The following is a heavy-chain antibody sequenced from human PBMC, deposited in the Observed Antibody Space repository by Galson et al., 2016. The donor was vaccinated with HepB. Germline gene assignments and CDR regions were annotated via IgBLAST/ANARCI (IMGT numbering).Heavy chain of an antibody. CDR3: ASRRYTGRGGYSSSWLREY. CDR2: ISSSGNVI. J-gene: IGHJ4*02. CDR1: GFTFSMYW. V-gene: IGHV3-11*01. D-gene: IGHD6-13*01. Sequence: SLRLSCAASGFTFSMYWMSWVRQAPGKGLEWVSYISSSGNVIYYADSVKGRFTISRDNAENSLYLQMNSLRAEDTAVYYCASRRYTGRGGYSSSWLREYWGQGTLVTVSS.